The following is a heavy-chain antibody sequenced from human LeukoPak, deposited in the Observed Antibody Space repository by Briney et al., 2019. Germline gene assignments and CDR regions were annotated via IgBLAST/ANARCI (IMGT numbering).Heavy chain of an antibody. CDR3: ARDAWLRPYNWLDP. D-gene: IGHD5-12*01. V-gene: IGHV4-4*07. Sequence: SETLSLTCTVSGGSMGSDYLSWLRQPAGKGLEWIGRLSPSGSTNYNPSLKTRVTMSVDTSKNQFSLKLTSVTAADTAVYYCARDAWLRPYNWLDPWGQGTLVTVSS. CDR2: LSPSGST. J-gene: IGHJ5*02. CDR1: GGSMGSDY.